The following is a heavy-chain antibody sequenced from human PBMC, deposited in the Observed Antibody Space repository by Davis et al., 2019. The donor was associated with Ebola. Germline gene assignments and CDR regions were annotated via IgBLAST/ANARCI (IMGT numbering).Heavy chain of an antibody. J-gene: IGHJ6*04. CDR3: ARGVRVGGVEYYGMDV. V-gene: IGHV3-30-3*01. CDR1: GFTSSTYA. Sequence: GESLKISCAASGFTSSTYAMHWVRQAPGKGLEWVAVISSDGSNKYYVDSVKGRFTISRDNSKNTLYLQMNSLRAEGTAVYYCARGVRVGGVEYYGMDVWGKGTTGTVSS. CDR2: ISSDGSNK. D-gene: IGHD1-26*01.